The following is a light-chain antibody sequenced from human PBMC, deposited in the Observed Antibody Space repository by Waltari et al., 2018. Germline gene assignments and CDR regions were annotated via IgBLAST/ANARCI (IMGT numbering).Light chain of an antibody. J-gene: IGKJ2*01. CDR3: QHYNNLPYT. CDR1: KNIRKN. Sequence: TCRAGKNIRKNLRWFQERPGKAPKLLIYDASNLEAGVPSRFSGTGSGTDFSRTISSLQPEESATYYCQHYNNLPYTFSRGTKLQIK. V-gene: IGKV1-33*01. CDR2: DAS.